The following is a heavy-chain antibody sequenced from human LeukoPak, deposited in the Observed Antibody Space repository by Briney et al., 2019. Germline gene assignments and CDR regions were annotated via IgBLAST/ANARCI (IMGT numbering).Heavy chain of an antibody. D-gene: IGHD6-13*01. CDR1: GFTFSSYW. Sequence: GGSLRLSCAASGFTFSSYWMSWVRQAPGKGLEWVSVIYSGGSTYYADSVKGRFTISRDNSKNTLYLQMHSLRAEDTAVYYCARTTEAHSWRTRYYDYYMDVWGKGTTVTVSS. J-gene: IGHJ6*03. CDR2: IYSGGST. V-gene: IGHV3-53*01. CDR3: ARTTEAHSWRTRYYDYYMDV.